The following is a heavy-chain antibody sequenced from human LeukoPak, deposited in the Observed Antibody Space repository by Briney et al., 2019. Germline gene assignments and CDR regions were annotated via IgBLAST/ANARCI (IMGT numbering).Heavy chain of an antibody. V-gene: IGHV1-18*01. Sequence: APVKVSCKASGYTFTSYGISWVRQAPGQGLEWMGWISAYNGNTNYAQKLQGRVTMTTDTSTSTAYMELRSLRFDDTAVYYCARERDTAMVTGDAFDIWGQGTMVTVSS. CDR3: ARERDTAMVTGDAFDI. CDR2: ISAYNGNT. CDR1: GYTFTSYG. J-gene: IGHJ3*02. D-gene: IGHD5-18*01.